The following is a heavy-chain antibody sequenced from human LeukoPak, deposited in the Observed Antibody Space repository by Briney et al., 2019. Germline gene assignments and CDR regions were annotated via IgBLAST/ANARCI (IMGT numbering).Heavy chain of an antibody. D-gene: IGHD4-17*01. V-gene: IGHV3-23*01. CDR1: GRTFSNYA. CDR2: IAGSGRGT. CDR3: SKDPNGDYVGAFDM. J-gene: IGHJ3*02. Sequence: PGGSLRLSCTASGRTFSNYATTWVRQAAGKGLEGVSSIAGSGRGTYYADSVKGRFSVSRDNSQNTVFLHMNSLRADDTALYYCSKDPNGDYVGAFDMWGPGTMVTVSS.